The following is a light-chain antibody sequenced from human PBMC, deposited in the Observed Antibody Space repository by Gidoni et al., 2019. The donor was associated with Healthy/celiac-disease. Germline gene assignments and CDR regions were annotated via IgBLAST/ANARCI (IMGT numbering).Light chain of an antibody. CDR1: QLGDKY. CDR3: QAWDSSLTV. Sequence: SYELTQPPSVSVSPGQTASITCSGDQLGDKYACWYQQKPGQSPVLVIYQDNKRPSGIPERFSGSNSGNTATLTISGTQAMDEADYYCQAWDSSLTVFGGGTKLTVL. J-gene: IGLJ2*01. V-gene: IGLV3-1*01. CDR2: QDN.